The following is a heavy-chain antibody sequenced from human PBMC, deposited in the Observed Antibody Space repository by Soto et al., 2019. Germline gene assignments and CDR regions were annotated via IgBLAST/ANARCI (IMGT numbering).Heavy chain of an antibody. CDR2: IYYSGST. J-gene: IGHJ4*02. D-gene: IGHD2-15*01. V-gene: IGHV4-61*05. Sequence: SETLSLTCTVSGGSISSSSYYWGWIRQPPGKGLEWIGYIYYSGSTNYNPSLKSRVTISVDTSKNQFSLKLSSVTAADTAVYYCARVPYCSGGSCYPTFDYWGQGTLVTVSS. CDR3: ARVPYCSGGSCYPTFDY. CDR1: GGSISSSSYY.